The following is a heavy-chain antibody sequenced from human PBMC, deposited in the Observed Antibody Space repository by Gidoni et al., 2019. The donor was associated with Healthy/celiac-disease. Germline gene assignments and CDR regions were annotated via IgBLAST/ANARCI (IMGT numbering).Heavy chain of an antibody. CDR1: GGSISSYY. Sequence: QVQLQESGPGLVKPSETLSLTCTVSGGSISSYYWSWIRQPPGKGLEWIGYIYYSGSTNYNPSLKSRVTISGDTSKNQFSLKLSSVTAADTAVYYCARHRGFSERGYSYGIDYWGQGTLVTVSS. CDR2: IYYSGST. CDR3: ARHRGFSERGYSYGIDY. D-gene: IGHD5-18*01. J-gene: IGHJ4*02. V-gene: IGHV4-59*08.